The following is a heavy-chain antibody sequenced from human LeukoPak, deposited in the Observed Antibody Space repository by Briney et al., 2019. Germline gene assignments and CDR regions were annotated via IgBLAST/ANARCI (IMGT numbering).Heavy chain of an antibody. V-gene: IGHV3-30*03. J-gene: IGHJ5*02. CDR2: ISYDGSNK. CDR3: ARDSPRKYYYDSSGPP. D-gene: IGHD3-22*01. Sequence: GGSLRLSCAASGFTFSSYGMHWVRQAPGKGLEWVAVISYDGSNKYYADSVKGRFTISRDNSKNTLYLQMNSLRAEDTAVYYCARDSPRKYYYDSSGPPWGQGTLVTVSS. CDR1: GFTFSSYG.